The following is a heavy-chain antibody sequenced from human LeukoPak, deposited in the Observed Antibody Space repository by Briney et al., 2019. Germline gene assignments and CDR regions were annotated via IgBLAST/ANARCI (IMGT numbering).Heavy chain of an antibody. Sequence: VSVKVSCKASGYTFTSYDINWVRQATGQGLEWMGWMNPNSGNTGYAQKFQGRVTITRNISISTAYMELSSLRSEDTAVYYCARVRGWFDPWGQGTLVTVSS. V-gene: IGHV1-8*03. CDR3: ARVRGWFDP. CDR1: GYTFTSYD. CDR2: MNPNSGNT. J-gene: IGHJ5*02.